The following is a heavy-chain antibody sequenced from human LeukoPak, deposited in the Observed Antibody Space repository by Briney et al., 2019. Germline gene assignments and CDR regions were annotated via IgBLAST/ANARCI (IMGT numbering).Heavy chain of an antibody. CDR3: ARRYYDSSGPHTTDAFDI. V-gene: IGHV4-4*07. Sequence: SETLSLTCTVSGGSITSYYWSWIRQPAGKGLEWIGRIYTTGSTYYNHFLKSRVTMAVDTSKNQFSLRLSSVTAADTAVYYCARRYYDSSGPHTTDAFDIWGQGTMVTVSS. CDR2: IYTTGST. J-gene: IGHJ3*02. CDR1: GGSITSYY. D-gene: IGHD3-22*01.